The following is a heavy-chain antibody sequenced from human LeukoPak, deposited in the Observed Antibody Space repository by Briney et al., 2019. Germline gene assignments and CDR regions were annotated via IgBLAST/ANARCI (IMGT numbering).Heavy chain of an antibody. CDR2: IIPIFGTT. Sequence: EASVKVSCKASGGTFSSYAISWVRQAPGQGLEWMGGIIPIFGTTNYAQKFQGRVTITTDESTSTAYMERGSLRSEDTAVYYCARDHGDGYNPGYRSFDYWGQGTLVTVSS. J-gene: IGHJ4*02. CDR3: ARDHGDGYNPGYRSFDY. D-gene: IGHD5-24*01. CDR1: GGTFSSYA. V-gene: IGHV1-69*05.